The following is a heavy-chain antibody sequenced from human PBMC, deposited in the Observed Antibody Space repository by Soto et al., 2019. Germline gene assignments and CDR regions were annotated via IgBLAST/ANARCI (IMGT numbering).Heavy chain of an antibody. V-gene: IGHV3-23*01. D-gene: IGHD3-10*01. J-gene: IGHJ5*02. CDR3: AKLGIKVLLWFGELRDNWFDP. CDR2: ISGSGGST. Sequence: GGSLRLSCAASGFTFSSYAMSWVRQAPGKGLEWVSAISGSGGSTYYADSVKGRFTISRDNSKNTLYLQMNSLRAEDTAVYYCAKLGIKVLLWFGELRDNWFDPWGQGTLVTVSS. CDR1: GFTFSSYA.